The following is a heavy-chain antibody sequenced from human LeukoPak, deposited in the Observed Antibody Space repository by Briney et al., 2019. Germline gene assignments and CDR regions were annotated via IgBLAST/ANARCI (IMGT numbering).Heavy chain of an antibody. J-gene: IGHJ6*03. CDR2: IIPIFGTA. CDR3: ARGPYSGSYRGLEEYYYYYYYMDV. CDR1: GYTFTSYG. D-gene: IGHD1-26*01. Sequence: EASVKVSCKASGYTFTSYGISWVRQAPGQGLEWMGGIIPIFGTANYAQKFQGRVTITTDESTSTAYMELSSPRSEDTAVYYCARGPYSGSYRGLEEYYYYYYYMDVWGKGTTVTVSS. V-gene: IGHV1-69*05.